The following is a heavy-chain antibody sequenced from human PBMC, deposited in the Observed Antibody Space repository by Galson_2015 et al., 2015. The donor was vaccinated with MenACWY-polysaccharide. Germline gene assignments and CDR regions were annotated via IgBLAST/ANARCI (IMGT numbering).Heavy chain of an antibody. CDR1: GFTFRSYG. Sequence: SLRLSCAASGFTFRSYGMHWFRQAPGKGLEWVAVIAYDGSNEYYGDSVKGRFTISRDNSKNTLFLQMSSLRVEDTAVYYCAKEGLLGPINNGMDVWGQGTTVTVSS. CDR2: IAYDGSNE. D-gene: IGHD2-15*01. V-gene: IGHV3-30*18. J-gene: IGHJ6*02. CDR3: AKEGLLGPINNGMDV.